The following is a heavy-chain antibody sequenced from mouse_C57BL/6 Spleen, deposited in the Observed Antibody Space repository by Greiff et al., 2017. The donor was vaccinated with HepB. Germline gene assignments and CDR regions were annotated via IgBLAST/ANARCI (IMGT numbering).Heavy chain of an antibody. V-gene: IGHV5-17*01. CDR2: ISSGSSTI. J-gene: IGHJ3*01. Sequence: EVQLVESGGGLVKPGGSLKLSYAASGFTFSDYGMHWVRQAPEKGLEWVAYISSGSSTIYYADTVKGRFTISRDNAKNTLFLQMTSLRSEDTAMYYCARGYYGNYGGFAYWGQGTLVTVSA. D-gene: IGHD2-1*01. CDR3: ARGYYGNYGGFAY. CDR1: GFTFSDYG.